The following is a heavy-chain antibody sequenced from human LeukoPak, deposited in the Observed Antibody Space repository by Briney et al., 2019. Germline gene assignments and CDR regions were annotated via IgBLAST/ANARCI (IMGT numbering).Heavy chain of an antibody. CDR2: INTDGSTT. J-gene: IGHJ4*02. D-gene: IGHD3-10*01. CDR1: GFTFGTYW. Sequence: PGGSLRLSCAASGFTFGTYWMHWVRQVPGKGLVWVSRINTDGSTTNYADSVKGRFTMSRDNAKNTVYLQMNSLRAEDTAVYYCARGVSTLVRRPGYWGQGTLVTVSS. CDR3: ARGVSTLVRRPGY. V-gene: IGHV3-74*01.